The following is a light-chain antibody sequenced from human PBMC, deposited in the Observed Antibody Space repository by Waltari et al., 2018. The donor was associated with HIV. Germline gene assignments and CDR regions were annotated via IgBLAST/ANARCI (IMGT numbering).Light chain of an antibody. Sequence: SYELTQPPSVSVSPGQTARIPSPGDVLAKQYAYWYQQKPGQAPVLVIYKDTERPSGIPERFSGSSSGTTVTLTISGVQPDDEADYYCQSADTSYTSRVFGIGTKVTVL. V-gene: IGLV3-25*03. CDR2: KDT. CDR1: VLAKQY. J-gene: IGLJ1*01. CDR3: QSADTSYTSRV.